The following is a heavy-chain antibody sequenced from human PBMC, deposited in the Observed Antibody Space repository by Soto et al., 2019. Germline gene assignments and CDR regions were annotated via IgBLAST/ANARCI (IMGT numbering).Heavy chain of an antibody. V-gene: IGHV1-69*12. CDR2: ISPIFGTA. J-gene: IGHJ2*01. D-gene: IGHD5-12*01. CDR1: GGTFSSYT. Sequence: QVQLVQSGAEVKKPGSSVTVSCKASGGTFSSYTISWVRQAPGQGLEWMGGISPIFGTANYAQKFKGRATITEDESTSTAYMELSSLRSEDTAVYYCARGNHRWLQWWYFDLWGRGTLVTVSS. CDR3: ARGNHRWLQWWYFDL.